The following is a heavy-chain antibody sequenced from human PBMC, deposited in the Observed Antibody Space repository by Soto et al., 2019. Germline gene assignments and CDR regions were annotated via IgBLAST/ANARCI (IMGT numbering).Heavy chain of an antibody. J-gene: IGHJ6*02. D-gene: IGHD3-16*01. CDR3: VKDLVPGGADV. CDR1: GFTFSDFA. Sequence: PGGSLRLSCLASGFTFSDFAMTWVRHVPGRGLEWVASLDGAGGSTYYADSVKGRFTTSGDSAKKSLYLQMNSLRVDDTAVYYCVKDLVPGGADVWGQGTTVTVSS. V-gene: IGHV3-43*02. CDR2: LDGAGGST.